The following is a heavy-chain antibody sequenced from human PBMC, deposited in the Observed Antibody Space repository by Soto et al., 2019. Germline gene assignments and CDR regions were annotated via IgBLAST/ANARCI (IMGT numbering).Heavy chain of an antibody. J-gene: IGHJ4*02. CDR1: GGSFSSYY. D-gene: IGHD3-16*01. CDR3: ARRYGGNFDY. Sequence: SETLSLTCTFSGGSFSSYYWSWIRQPPGKGLEWIGYIYYSGSTHYNPSLTSRVTISVDTSKNQFSLTRCSGTAAETAVYYCARRYGGNFDYWCQGTLVTV. V-gene: IGHV4-59*01. CDR2: IYYSGST.